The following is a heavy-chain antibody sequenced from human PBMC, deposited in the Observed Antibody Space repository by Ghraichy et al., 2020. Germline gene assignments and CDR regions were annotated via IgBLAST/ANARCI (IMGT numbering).Heavy chain of an antibody. CDR1: GFSFGDYA. Sequence: GESLNISCTASGFSFGDYAMSWVRKAPGKGLEWVGFIRSITYGGTIEYAASVKGRFTIPRDDSKSIAYLQMNSLKTEDTAVYYCGITTYYYYGMDVWGQGTTVTVSS. CDR3: GITTYYYYGMDV. J-gene: IGHJ6*02. CDR2: IRSITYGGTI. V-gene: IGHV3-49*04. D-gene: IGHD3-10*01.